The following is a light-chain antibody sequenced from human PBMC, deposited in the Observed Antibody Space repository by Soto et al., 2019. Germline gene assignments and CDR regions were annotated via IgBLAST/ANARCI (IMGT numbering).Light chain of an antibody. V-gene: IGLV2-14*01. Sequence: QSVLTQPASVSGSPGQSITISCTGTSSDVGGYNYVSWYQQHPDKASKLMIYEVSNRPSGVSNRFSGSKSGNTASLTISGLQAEDEADYYCSSYTSSSTPYVFGTGTKLTVL. J-gene: IGLJ1*01. CDR2: EVS. CDR1: SSDVGGYNY. CDR3: SSYTSSSTPYV.